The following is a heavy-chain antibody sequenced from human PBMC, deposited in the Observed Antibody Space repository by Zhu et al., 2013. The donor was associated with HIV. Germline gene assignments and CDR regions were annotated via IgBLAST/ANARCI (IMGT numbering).Heavy chain of an antibody. J-gene: IGHJ6*03. V-gene: IGHV1-2*02. CDR3: ARVAPSDYYYYMDV. CDR1: GYSFTGYY. Sequence: QVQLVQSGAEVKKPGASVKVSCKASGYSFTGYYFHWVRQAPGQGLEWMGWINPNSGGTNYAQKVQGRVTMTTDTSTSTAYMDLRSLRSDDTAVYYCARVAPSDYYYYMDVWGKGTTVTVSS. CDR2: INPNSGGT.